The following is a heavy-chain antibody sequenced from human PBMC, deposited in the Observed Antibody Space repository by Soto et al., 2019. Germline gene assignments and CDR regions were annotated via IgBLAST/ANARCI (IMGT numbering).Heavy chain of an antibody. Sequence: GGSLRLSCAASGFTFSSYGMHWVRQAPGKGLEWVAVISYDGSNKYYADSVKGRFTISRDNSKNTLYLQTNSLRAEDTAVYYCAKDRVSGQLGPWGQGTLVTVSS. V-gene: IGHV3-30*18. CDR2: ISYDGSNK. CDR1: GFTFSSYG. CDR3: AKDRVSGQLGP. D-gene: IGHD6-6*01. J-gene: IGHJ5*02.